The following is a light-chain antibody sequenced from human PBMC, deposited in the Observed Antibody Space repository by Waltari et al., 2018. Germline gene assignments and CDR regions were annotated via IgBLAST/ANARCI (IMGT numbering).Light chain of an antibody. V-gene: IGKV3-15*01. CDR2: GAS. J-gene: IGKJ2*01. Sequence: EIVMTQSPATMSVSPGERATLPCRASQSVSSNLAWYQQKPGQAPRLLIYGASTRATGIPARFSGSGSGTEFTLTISSLQSEDFAVYYCQQRSNWHTFGQGTRLEIK. CDR1: QSVSSN. CDR3: QQRSNWHT.